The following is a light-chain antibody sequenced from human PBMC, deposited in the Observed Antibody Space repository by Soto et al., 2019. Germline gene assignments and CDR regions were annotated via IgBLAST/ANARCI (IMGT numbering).Light chain of an antibody. CDR1: QSINIY. CDR2: GAS. V-gene: IGKV1-39*01. J-gene: IGKJ2*01. CDR3: QQSYRSPYT. Sequence: IQMTQSPSSLSASVGDSVTVTCRASQSINIYLNWYQQKPGKAPTLLIYGASSLQSGVPSRFTGGGSRTDLTLTISSLQPEDFATYYCQQSYRSPYTFGQGTKLESK.